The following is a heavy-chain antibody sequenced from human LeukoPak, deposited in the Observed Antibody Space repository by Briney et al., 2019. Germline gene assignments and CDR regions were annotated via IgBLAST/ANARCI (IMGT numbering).Heavy chain of an antibody. Sequence: GGSLRLSCAASGFTFSSNYMSWVRQAPGKGLEWVSVIYSGGSTYYADSVTGRFTISRDNSKNTLYLQMNSLRAEDTAVYYCARGVVFIAAAGGYYFDYWGQGTLVTVSS. D-gene: IGHD6-13*01. CDR1: GFTFSSNY. V-gene: IGHV3-53*01. CDR2: IYSGGST. CDR3: ARGVVFIAAAGGYYFDY. J-gene: IGHJ4*02.